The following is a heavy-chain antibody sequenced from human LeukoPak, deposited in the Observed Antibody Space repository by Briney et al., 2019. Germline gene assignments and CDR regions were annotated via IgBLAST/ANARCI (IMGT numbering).Heavy chain of an antibody. CDR1: GFNFVNYA. J-gene: IGHJ4*02. CDR2: ISDTGAHR. V-gene: IGHV3-23*01. Sequence: GGSLRLSCAASGFNFVNYAMSWVRQAPGKGLDWVSSISDTGAHRYYADSVKGRFTISRDSSKNTLYLQMNSLRVEDTAIYYCAKGGKFTSSSLLAHWGQGTLVTVSS. CDR3: AKGGKFTSSSLLAH. D-gene: IGHD6-6*01.